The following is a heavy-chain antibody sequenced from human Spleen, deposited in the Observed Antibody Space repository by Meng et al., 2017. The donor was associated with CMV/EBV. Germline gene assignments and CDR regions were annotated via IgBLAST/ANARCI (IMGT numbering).Heavy chain of an antibody. J-gene: IGHJ4*02. V-gene: IGHV3-23*01. D-gene: IGHD5-24*01. CDR2: ISHSGGDT. Sequence: GESLKISCAASGFTFDNYVMTWVRQAPGKGPEWVSAISHSGGDTYYADSVRGRFTISRDNSKNTLSLQMNSLTPEDTAIYYCAKDAATILYFFDSWGQGTLVTVSS. CDR1: GFTFDNYV. CDR3: AKDAATILYFFDS.